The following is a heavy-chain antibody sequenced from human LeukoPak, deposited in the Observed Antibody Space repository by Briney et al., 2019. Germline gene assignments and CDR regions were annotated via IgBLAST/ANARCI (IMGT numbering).Heavy chain of an antibody. V-gene: IGHV4-34*01. CDR1: GGSFSGYY. J-gene: IGHJ6*04. Sequence: PSETLSLTCAVYGGSFSGYYWSWIRQPPGKGLEWIGEINHSGSTNYNPSLKSRVTISVDTSKNQFSLKLSSVTAADTAVYYCARGLSWYSGSWSSVVPRHVRNLMHVWGKRTTLTLLS. CDR2: INHSGST. D-gene: IGHD6-13*01. CDR3: ARGLSWYSGSWSSVVPRHVRNLMHV.